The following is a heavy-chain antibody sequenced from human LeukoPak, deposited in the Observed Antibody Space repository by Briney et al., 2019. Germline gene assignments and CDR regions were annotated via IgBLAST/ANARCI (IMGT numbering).Heavy chain of an antibody. CDR3: ARDRVTMVRGVPDAFDI. J-gene: IGHJ3*02. CDR2: ISSSSSYI. Sequence: PGGSLRLSCAASGFTFSSYSMTWVRQAPGKGLEWVSSISSSSSYIYYADSVKGRFTISRDNAKNSLYLQMNSLRAEDTAVYYCARDRVTMVRGVPDAFDIWGQGTMVTVSS. CDR1: GFTFSSYS. D-gene: IGHD3-10*01. V-gene: IGHV3-21*01.